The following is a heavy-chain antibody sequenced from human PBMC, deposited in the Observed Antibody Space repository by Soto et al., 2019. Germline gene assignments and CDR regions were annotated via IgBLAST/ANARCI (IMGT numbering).Heavy chain of an antibody. V-gene: IGHV3-15*01. J-gene: IGHJ3*02. Sequence: GGSLRLSGAASGFTFGNAWMSWVGQAPGKGLEWVGRIKSKTDGGTTDYAAPVKGRFTISRDDSKNTLYLQMNSLKTEDTAVYYCTTGPIAAAGGSAFDIWGQGTMVTVSS. CDR1: GFTFGNAW. CDR3: TTGPIAAAGGSAFDI. CDR2: IKSKTDGGTT. D-gene: IGHD6-13*01.